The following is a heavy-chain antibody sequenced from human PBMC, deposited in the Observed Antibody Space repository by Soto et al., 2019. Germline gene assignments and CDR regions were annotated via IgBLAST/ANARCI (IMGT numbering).Heavy chain of an antibody. CDR2: ISSDGSTT. V-gene: IGHV3-74*01. J-gene: IGHJ4*02. Sequence: GGSLRLSCAASGFILNNYWMHWVRQAPGKGLVWVSRISSDGSTTNYADSVKGRFTISRDNTKNTLYLQMNSLRAEDAAVYYCTRAVVGSSGQFDYWGQGTLVTVSS. CDR1: GFILNNYW. D-gene: IGHD3-10*01. CDR3: TRAVVGSSGQFDY.